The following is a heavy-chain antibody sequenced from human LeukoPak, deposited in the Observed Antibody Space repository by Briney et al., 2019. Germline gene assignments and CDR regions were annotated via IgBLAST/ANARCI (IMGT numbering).Heavy chain of an antibody. V-gene: IGHV3-53*01. CDR3: ARAAAGRAYYHYGMDV. Sequence: GGSLRLSCASFGFTLRSDDMNWVRQAPGEGLGWVSILDSDGSPSYADSVKGRFTNSRDNSKNTLDPQMNSLRAEDTAVYYCARAAAGRAYYHYGMDVWGQGTTVTVSS. CDR2: LDSDGSP. D-gene: IGHD6-13*01. CDR1: GFTLRSDD. J-gene: IGHJ6*02.